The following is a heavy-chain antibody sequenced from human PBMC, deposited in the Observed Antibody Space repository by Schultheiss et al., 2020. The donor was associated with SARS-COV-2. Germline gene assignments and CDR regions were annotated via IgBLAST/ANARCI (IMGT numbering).Heavy chain of an antibody. CDR2: INPNSGGT. V-gene: IGHV1-2*06. CDR3: ARVGYYDSSGYYFTNEYFQH. CDR1: GYTFTSYG. D-gene: IGHD3-22*01. J-gene: IGHJ1*01. Sequence: ASVKVSCKASGYTFTSYGISWVRQAPGQGLEWMGRINPNSGGTNYAQKFQGRVTMTRDTSISTAYMELSRLRSDDTAVYYCARVGYYDSSGYYFTNEYFQHWGQGTLVTVSS.